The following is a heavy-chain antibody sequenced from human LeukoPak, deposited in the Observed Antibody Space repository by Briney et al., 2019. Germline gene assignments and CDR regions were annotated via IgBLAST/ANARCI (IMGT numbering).Heavy chain of an antibody. V-gene: IGHV1-18*01. D-gene: IGHD6-19*01. CDR2: ISAYNGNT. CDR1: GYTFTSYG. CDR3: ARAYRIAVAGNYYYGMDV. J-gene: IGHJ6*02. Sequence: ASVTVSCKASGYTFTSYGISWVRQAPGQGLEWMGWISAYNGNTNYAQKLQGRVTMTTDTSTSTAYMELRSLRSDDTAVYYCARAYRIAVAGNYYYGMDVWGQGTTVTVSS.